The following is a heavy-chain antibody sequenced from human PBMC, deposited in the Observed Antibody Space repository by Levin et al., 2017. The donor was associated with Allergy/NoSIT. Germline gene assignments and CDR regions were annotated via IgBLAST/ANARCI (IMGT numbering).Heavy chain of an antibody. D-gene: IGHD2-2*01. CDR3: ARSPATAHFDY. J-gene: IGHJ4*02. V-gene: IGHV5-51*01. Sequence: GESLKISCKGSGYSFTNYWIGWVRQMPGKGLEWMGIIYPGDSDTRYSPSPQGQVTISADRSINSAYLQLSNLKASDTAVYYCARSPATAHFDYWGQGTLVTVSS. CDR1: GYSFTNYW. CDR2: IYPGDSDT.